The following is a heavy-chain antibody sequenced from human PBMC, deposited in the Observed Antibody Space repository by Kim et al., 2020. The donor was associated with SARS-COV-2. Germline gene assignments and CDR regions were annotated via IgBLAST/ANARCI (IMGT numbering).Heavy chain of an antibody. J-gene: IGHJ4*02. D-gene: IGHD6-19*01. V-gene: IGHV3-23*01. CDR2: IGVGGCT. Sequence: GGSLRLSCTASGFTFSNSGMSWVRQAPGKGQEWVSAIGVGGCTFYSDSVRGRFIISRDNSENTLYLQMNSLRVEDTAIYYCAKERVDSGSGRYHDYWGQG. CDR1: GFTFSNSG. CDR3: AKERVDSGSGRYHDY.